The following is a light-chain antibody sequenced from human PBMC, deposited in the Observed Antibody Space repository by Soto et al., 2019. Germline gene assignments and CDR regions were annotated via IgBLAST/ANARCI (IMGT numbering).Light chain of an antibody. CDR1: QSVSID. CDR2: GAS. J-gene: IGKJ1*01. CDR3: QQYYSFPRT. Sequence: EIVMTQSPDTLSVSPGERATLSCRASQSVSIDLAWYQQTPGQAPRLLIYGASTRATGVPPTFSGSASGTEFTLTISSLQSEDFATYYCQQYYSFPRTFGQGTKVDIK. V-gene: IGKV3-15*01.